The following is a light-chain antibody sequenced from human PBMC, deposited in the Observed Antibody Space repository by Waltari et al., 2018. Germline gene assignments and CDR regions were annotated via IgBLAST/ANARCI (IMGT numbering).Light chain of an antibody. CDR3: MQATHWPYT. CDR2: KIS. V-gene: IGKV2-30*01. J-gene: IGKJ2*01. CDR1: QRLVFSDGNIY. Sequence: DVVMTQSPLSLPVTLGQPASISCRSGQRLVFSDGNIYLSWFHHRPDQSPRRLIYKISNRDSGVPDRFSGGGAGTDFTLKISRVEAEDIGVYYCMQATHWPYTFGQGTKLEIK.